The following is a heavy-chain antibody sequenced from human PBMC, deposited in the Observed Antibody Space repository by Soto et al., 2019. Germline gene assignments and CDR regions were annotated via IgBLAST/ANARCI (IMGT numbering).Heavy chain of an antibody. D-gene: IGHD5-12*01. CDR2: INPNSGGT. V-gene: IGHV1-2*04. CDR1: GYTFTGYY. CDR3: ARVNSGYDSYYYYGMDV. Sequence: GASVKVSCKASGYTFTGYYMHWVRQAPGQGLEWMGWINPNSGGTNYAQKFQGWVTMTRDTSISTAYMELSRLRSDDTAVYYCARVNSGYDSYYYYGMDVWGQGTTVTVSS. J-gene: IGHJ6*02.